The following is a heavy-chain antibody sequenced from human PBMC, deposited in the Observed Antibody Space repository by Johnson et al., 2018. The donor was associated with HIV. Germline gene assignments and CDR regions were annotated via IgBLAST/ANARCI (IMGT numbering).Heavy chain of an antibody. CDR2: ISSSGSTI. CDR1: AFTLTNYA. D-gene: IGHD4-11*01. J-gene: IGHJ3*02. V-gene: IGHV3-48*04. Sequence: EVQLVESGGGVVQPGRSLRLSCAASAFTLTNYAIHWVRQAPGKGLEWVSYISSSGSTIYYADSVKGRFTISRDNAKNSLYLQMNSLRAEDTAVYYCARDLPLIHTVTSHRGAFDIWGQGTMVTVSS. CDR3: ARDLPLIHTVTSHRGAFDI.